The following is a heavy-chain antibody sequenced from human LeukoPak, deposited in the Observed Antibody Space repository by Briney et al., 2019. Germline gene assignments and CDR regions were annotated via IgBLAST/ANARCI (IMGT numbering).Heavy chain of an antibody. CDR3: ATAVVTNAFDI. Sequence: GESLKVSCKGSGYSFTSYWIGWVRQMPGKGLEWMGIIFPGDSDTRYSPSFQGQVTISADKSISTAYLQWSSLKASDTAMYYCATAVVTNAFDIWGQGTMVTVSS. CDR1: GYSFTSYW. J-gene: IGHJ3*02. D-gene: IGHD4-23*01. V-gene: IGHV5-51*01. CDR2: IFPGDSDT.